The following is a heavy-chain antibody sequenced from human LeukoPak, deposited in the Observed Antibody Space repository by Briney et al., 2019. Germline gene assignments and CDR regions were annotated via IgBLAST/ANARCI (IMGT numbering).Heavy chain of an antibody. CDR1: GFTFSSYA. CDR2: ISYDGSNK. D-gene: IGHD6-19*01. V-gene: IGHV3-30*01. CDR3: ARERFSSGWYGGYYFDY. Sequence: GGSLRLSCAASGFTFSSYAMHWVRQAPGKGLEWVAVISYDGSNKYYADSVKGRFTISRDNSKNTLYLQMNSLRAEDTAVYYCARERFSSGWYGGYYFDYWAREPWSPSPQ. J-gene: IGHJ4*02.